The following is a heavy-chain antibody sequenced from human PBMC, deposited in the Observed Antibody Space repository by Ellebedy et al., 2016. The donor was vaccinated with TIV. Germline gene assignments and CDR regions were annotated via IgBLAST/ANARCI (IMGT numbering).Heavy chain of an antibody. V-gene: IGHV1-69*13. Sequence: SVKVSXXASGGTFSSYAISWVRQAPGQGLEWMGGIIPIFGTANYAQKFQGRVTITADESTSTAYMELSSLRSEDTAVYYCARGGEYSSSSRFDYWGQGTLVTVSS. CDR3: ARGGEYSSSSRFDY. CDR1: GGTFSSYA. CDR2: IIPIFGTA. D-gene: IGHD6-6*01. J-gene: IGHJ4*02.